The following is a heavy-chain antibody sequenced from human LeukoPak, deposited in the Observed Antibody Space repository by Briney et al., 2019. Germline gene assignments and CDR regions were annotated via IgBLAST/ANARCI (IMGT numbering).Heavy chain of an antibody. Sequence: SSETLSLTCTVSGGSISSSSYYWGWIRQPPGKGLEWIGSIHYSGSTYYNPSLKSRVTISVDTSKNQFSLKLSSVTAADTAVYYCASYLGSGSYFYYYYYMDVWGKGTTVTISS. D-gene: IGHD3-10*01. CDR2: IHYSGST. V-gene: IGHV4-39*01. CDR1: GGSISSSSYY. CDR3: ASYLGSGSYFYYYYYMDV. J-gene: IGHJ6*03.